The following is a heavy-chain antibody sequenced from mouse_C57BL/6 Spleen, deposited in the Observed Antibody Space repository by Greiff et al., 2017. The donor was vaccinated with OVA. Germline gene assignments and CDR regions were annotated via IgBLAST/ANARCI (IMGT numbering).Heavy chain of an antibody. CDR3: TTGLLLRAYFDY. CDR1: GFNIKDYY. CDR2: SDPEDGDT. J-gene: IGHJ2*01. V-gene: IGHV14-1*01. D-gene: IGHD1-1*01. Sequence: VQLQQSGAELVRPGASVKLSCTASGFNIKDYYMHWVKQRPEQGLEWIGRSDPEDGDTEYAPKVQGKATMTADTSSNTAYRQRSSLTSANTAVYYSTTGLLLRAYFDYWGQGTTLTVSS.